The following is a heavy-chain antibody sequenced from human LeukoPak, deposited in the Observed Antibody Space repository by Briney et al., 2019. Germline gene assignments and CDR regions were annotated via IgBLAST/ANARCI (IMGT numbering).Heavy chain of an antibody. D-gene: IGHD2-2*01. CDR3: LPTGGVHIVVAPTKDY. CDR1: GFTVSSNS. J-gene: IGHJ4*02. Sequence: GSLRLSCTVSGFTVSSNSMSWVRQAPGKGLEWVSFSYSDNTHYSDSVKGRFTISRDNAKNTLYLQMNSLRAEDTAVYYCLPTGGVHIVVAPTKDYWGQGTLVTVSS. V-gene: IGHV3-53*01. CDR2: SYSDNT.